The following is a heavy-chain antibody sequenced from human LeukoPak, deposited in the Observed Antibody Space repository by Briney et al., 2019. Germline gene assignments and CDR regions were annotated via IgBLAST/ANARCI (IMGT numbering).Heavy chain of an antibody. V-gene: IGHV1-18*01. Sequence: ASVKVSCKASGYTFTSYGISWVRQAPGQGLEWMGWISAYNGNTNYAQKLQGRVTMTTDTSTSTAYMELRSLRSNDTAVYYCARDIYHYDSSGYYHDYYYYYGMDVWGQGTTVTVSS. CDR1: GYTFTSYG. J-gene: IGHJ6*02. CDR3: ARDIYHYDSSGYYHDYYYYYGMDV. CDR2: ISAYNGNT. D-gene: IGHD3-22*01.